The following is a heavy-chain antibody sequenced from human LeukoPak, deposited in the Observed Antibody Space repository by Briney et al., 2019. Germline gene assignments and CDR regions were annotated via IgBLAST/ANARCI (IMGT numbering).Heavy chain of an antibody. Sequence: GGSLRLSCAASGFTFSSAWMTWVRQTPGKGLEWVGRIKQIKNGGTTDYAAPVKDRFTISRDDSINTLYLQMNSLKTEDTAVYYCATGYTSTSHDGYWGQGTLVTVSS. CDR3: ATGYTSTSHDGY. V-gene: IGHV3-15*01. CDR2: IKQIKNGGTT. CDR1: GFTFSSAW. J-gene: IGHJ4*02. D-gene: IGHD2-2*02.